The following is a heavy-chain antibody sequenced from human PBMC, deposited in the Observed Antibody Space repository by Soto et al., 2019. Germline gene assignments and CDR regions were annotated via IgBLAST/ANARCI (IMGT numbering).Heavy chain of an antibody. CDR2: ISAYNGNT. CDR1: GHTFTSSC. D-gene: IGHD1-26*01. CDR3: ARIVGADRRWFDP. V-gene: IGHV1-18*01. J-gene: IGHJ5*02. Sequence: AASVKGSWKASGHTFTSSCINWVRQAPGQGLEWMGWISAYNGNTNYAQKLQGRVTMTTDTSTSTAYMELRSLRSDDTAVYYCARIVGADRRWFDPWGQGTLVTVSS.